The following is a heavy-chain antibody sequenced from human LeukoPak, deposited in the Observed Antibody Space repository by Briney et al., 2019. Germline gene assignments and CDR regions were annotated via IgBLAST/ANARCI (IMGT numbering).Heavy chain of an antibody. J-gene: IGHJ4*02. CDR3: AREGGTMVRGVSAFDY. Sequence: PSETLSLTCAVYGGSFSGYYWSWIRQPPGKGLEWIGEINHSGSTNYNPSLKSRVTISVDTSKNQFSLKLSSVTAADTAVYYCAREGGTMVRGVSAFDYWGQGTLVTVSS. V-gene: IGHV4-34*01. CDR1: GGSFSGYY. CDR2: INHSGST. D-gene: IGHD3-10*01.